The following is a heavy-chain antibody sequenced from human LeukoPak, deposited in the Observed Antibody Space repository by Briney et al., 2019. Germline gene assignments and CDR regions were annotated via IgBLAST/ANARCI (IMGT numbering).Heavy chain of an antibody. CDR3: AKLTTS. D-gene: IGHD4-11*01. CDR1: GFIFSNYG. CDR2: ISGSGGNT. V-gene: IGHV3-23*01. Sequence: GGSLRLSCAASGFIFSNYGMNWVRQAPGKGLEWVSDISGSGGNTYYADSVKGRFTISRDNSNNTLYLQMNSLRAEDTAVYYCAKLTTSWGQGTLVTVSS. J-gene: IGHJ4*02.